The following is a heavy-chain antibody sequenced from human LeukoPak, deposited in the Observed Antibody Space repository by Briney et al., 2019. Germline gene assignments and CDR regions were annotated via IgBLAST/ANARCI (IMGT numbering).Heavy chain of an antibody. Sequence: GASVKVSCKASGGTFSSYAISWVRQAPGQGLEWMGRIIPILGIATYAQKFQGRVTITADKSTSTAYMELSSLRYEDTAVYYCGSGDIAAAGTDYWGQGTLVTVSS. CDR3: GSGDIAAAGTDY. CDR2: IIPILGIA. D-gene: IGHD6-13*01. J-gene: IGHJ4*02. V-gene: IGHV1-69*04. CDR1: GGTFSSYA.